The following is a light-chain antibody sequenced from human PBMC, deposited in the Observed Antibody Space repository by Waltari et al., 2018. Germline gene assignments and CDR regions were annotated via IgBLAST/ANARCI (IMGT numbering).Light chain of an antibody. CDR1: QSIASNS. CDR2: GAF. J-gene: IGKJ5*01. CDR3: QQYRFPPIT. V-gene: IGKV3-20*01. Sequence: LVLTQSPDTLSLSPGERATLSCKASQSIASNSLAWYQQTPGQAPRLLIYGAFTRATGIPDRFSGDGSGTDFTLTISRLEPEDFAVYYCQQYRFPPITFGQGTRLDIK.